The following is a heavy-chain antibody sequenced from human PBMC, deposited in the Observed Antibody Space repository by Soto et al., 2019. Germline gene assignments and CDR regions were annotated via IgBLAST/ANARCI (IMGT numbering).Heavy chain of an antibody. CDR2: ISGSGGST. V-gene: IGHV3-23*01. Sequence: GGSLRLSCAASGFTFSSYAMSWVRQAPGKGLEWVSAISGSGGSTYYADSVKGRFTISRDNSKNTLYLQMNSLRAEDTAVYYCVLYSSGFYYFDYWGQGTLVTVSS. D-gene: IGHD6-19*01. CDR1: GFTFSSYA. J-gene: IGHJ4*02. CDR3: VLYSSGFYYFDY.